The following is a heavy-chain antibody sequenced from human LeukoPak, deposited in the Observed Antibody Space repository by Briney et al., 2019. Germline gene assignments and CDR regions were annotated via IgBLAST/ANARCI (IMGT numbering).Heavy chain of an antibody. CDR3: ARVTDSGSYFEGGAFDY. Sequence: ASVKVSCKASGYTFTGYYMHWVRQAPGQGLEWMGWINPNSGGTNYAQKFQGRVTMTRDTSISTAYMELSRLRSDDTAVYYCARVTDSGSYFEGGAFDYWGQGTLVTVSS. J-gene: IGHJ4*02. D-gene: IGHD1-26*01. CDR2: INPNSGGT. CDR1: GYTFTGYY. V-gene: IGHV1-2*02.